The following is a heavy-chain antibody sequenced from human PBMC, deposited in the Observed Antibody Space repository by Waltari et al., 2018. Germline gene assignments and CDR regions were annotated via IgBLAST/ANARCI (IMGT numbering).Heavy chain of an antibody. CDR3: ARGDNWNDRLDF. D-gene: IGHD1-1*01. CDR1: GYTFISYD. Sequence: QVQLVQSGAEVKKPGASVRVSCKASGYTFISYDINWVRQAPGQGLEWRGWINPNTGAARFAQNFQYRVTMTRSTSETTAYMEISDLTSHDTAVYYCARGDNWNDRLDFWGQGTKVTVSS. V-gene: IGHV1-8*01. CDR2: INPNTGAA. J-gene: IGHJ3*01.